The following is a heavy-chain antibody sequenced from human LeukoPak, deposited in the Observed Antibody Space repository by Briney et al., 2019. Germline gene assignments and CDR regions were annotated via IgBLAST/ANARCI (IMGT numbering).Heavy chain of an antibody. D-gene: IGHD2-21*01. V-gene: IGHV4-39*07. CDR2: IYYSGST. Sequence: PSETLSLTCTVSGGSISSSRSYWGWIRQPPGKGLEWIGSIYYSGSTHSTPSLKSRVTISLDTSKNQFSLKLRSVTAADTAVYYCATQGNIFPPNWFDPGGQGTRVTVSS. J-gene: IGHJ5*02. CDR3: ATQGNIFPPNWFDP. CDR1: GGSISSSRSY.